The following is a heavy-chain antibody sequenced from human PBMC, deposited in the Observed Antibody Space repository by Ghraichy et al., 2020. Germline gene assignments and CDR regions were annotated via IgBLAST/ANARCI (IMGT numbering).Heavy chain of an antibody. V-gene: IGHV4-30-2*01. Sequence: SETLSLTCAVSGGSISSGGYSWSWIRQPPGKGLEWIGYIYHSGSTYYNPSLKSRVTISVDRSKNQFSLKLSSVTAADTAVYYCARDSLEYGSGSYYRGGNAFDLWGQGTMVTVSS. CDR2: IYHSGST. CDR1: GGSISSGGYS. J-gene: IGHJ3*01. D-gene: IGHD3-10*01. CDR3: ARDSLEYGSGSYYRGGNAFDL.